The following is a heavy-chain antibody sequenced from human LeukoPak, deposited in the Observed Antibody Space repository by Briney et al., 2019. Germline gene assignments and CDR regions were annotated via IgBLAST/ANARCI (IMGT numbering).Heavy chain of an antibody. V-gene: IGHV3-48*01. Sequence: GGSLRLSCAASGFTFSSYSMNWVRQAPGKGPEWVSYISSSSSTIYYADSVKGRFTISRDNAKNSLYLQMNSLRAEDTAVYYCARDSVTGDRNYYYYYGMDVWGQGTTVTVSS. D-gene: IGHD7-27*01. CDR3: ARDSVTGDRNYYYYYGMDV. CDR1: GFTFSSYS. J-gene: IGHJ6*02. CDR2: ISSSSSTI.